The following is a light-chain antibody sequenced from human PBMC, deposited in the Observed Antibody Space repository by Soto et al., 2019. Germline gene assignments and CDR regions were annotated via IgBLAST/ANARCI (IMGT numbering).Light chain of an antibody. Sequence: EIVLTQSPGTLSLSPGERATLSCRASQSVSNSYLAWYQQKPGQAPRPLIYGASNRATGIPDRFSGSGSGTDFTLSINRLEPEDFAVYSCQQYGTSPLTFGGGTKVDIK. CDR2: GAS. J-gene: IGKJ4*01. CDR3: QQYGTSPLT. V-gene: IGKV3-20*01. CDR1: QSVSNSY.